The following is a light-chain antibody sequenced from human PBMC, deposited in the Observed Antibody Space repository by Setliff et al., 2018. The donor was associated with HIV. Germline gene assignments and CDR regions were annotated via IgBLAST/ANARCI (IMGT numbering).Light chain of an antibody. CDR3: CSYAGSSSLT. CDR1: SSDVGGYNY. CDR2: EVS. V-gene: IGLV2-8*01. J-gene: IGLJ2*01. Sequence: QSALTQPPSASGSPGQSVTISCTGTSSDVGGYNYVSWYQQHPGKAPKLMIYEVSKRPSGVPDRFSGSKSGNTASLTISGLQADDEADYYCCSYAGSSSLTFGGGTK.